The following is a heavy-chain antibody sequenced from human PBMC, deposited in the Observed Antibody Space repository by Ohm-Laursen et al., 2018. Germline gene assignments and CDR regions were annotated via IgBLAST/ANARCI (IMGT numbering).Heavy chain of an antibody. D-gene: IGHD6-13*01. CDR2: ISSSGSTI. CDR1: GFTFSSYE. V-gene: IGHV3-48*03. J-gene: IGHJ6*02. Sequence: GSLRLSCAASGFTFSSYEMNWVRQAPGKGLEWVSYISSSGSTIYYADSVKGRFTISRDNAKISLYLQMNSLRAEDTAVYYCARDQVAAAGTAEVHYYYYGMDVWGQGTTVTVSS. CDR3: ARDQVAAAGTAEVHYYYYGMDV.